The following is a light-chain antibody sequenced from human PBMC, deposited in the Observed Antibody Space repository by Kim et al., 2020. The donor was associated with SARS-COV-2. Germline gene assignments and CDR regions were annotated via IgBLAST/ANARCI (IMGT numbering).Light chain of an antibody. Sequence: SVSGSPGQSVTISCTGSLNYVSWYQQHPGKVPQLIIYDVSNRPSGISPRFSGSKSGNTASLTISGLQAEDAADYYCSSYISSATGVFGGGTQLTVL. V-gene: IGLV2-14*03. CDR2: DVS. CDR3: SSYISSATGV. CDR1: LNY. J-gene: IGLJ3*02.